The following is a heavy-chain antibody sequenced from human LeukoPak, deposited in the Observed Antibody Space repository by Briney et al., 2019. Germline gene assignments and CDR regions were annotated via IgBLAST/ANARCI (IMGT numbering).Heavy chain of an antibody. J-gene: IGHJ4*02. CDR2: ISWNSGSI. Sequence: GGSLRLSCAASGFTFDDYAMHWVRQAPGKGLEWVSGISWNSGSIGYADSVKGRFTISRDTSKNTLYLQMNSLRVEDTAVYYCAKTSPGYTYGLLDYWGQGTLVTVSS. D-gene: IGHD5-18*01. CDR3: AKTSPGYTYGLLDY. CDR1: GFTFDDYA. V-gene: IGHV3-9*01.